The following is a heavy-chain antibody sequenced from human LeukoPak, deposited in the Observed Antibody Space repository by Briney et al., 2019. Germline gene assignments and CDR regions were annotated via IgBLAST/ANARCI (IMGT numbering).Heavy chain of an antibody. V-gene: IGHV3-23*01. CDR2: VSDSGGTT. J-gene: IGHJ4*02. CDR1: GFTFSSYA. CDR3: ARRDGDNDRGFDY. D-gene: IGHD4-17*01. Sequence: PGGSLRLSCAASGFTFSSYAMSWVRQAPGKGLEWVSTVSDSGGTTYYADSVKGRFTISRDNSKNTLYVQMNSLRAEDTAVYYCARRDGDNDRGFDYWGQGTLVTVSS.